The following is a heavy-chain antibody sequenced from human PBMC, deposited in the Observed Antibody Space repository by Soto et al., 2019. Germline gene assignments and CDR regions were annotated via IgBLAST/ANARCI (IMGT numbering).Heavy chain of an antibody. V-gene: IGHV4-59*08. CDR2: IYYSGST. CDR1: CGYLSSYY. J-gene: IGHJ6*03. CDR3: ARIVHYDFWSGYYYFYYMDV. Sequence: SEILSLTCPFSCGYLSSYYWRFIRHPPGKGLDWIGYIYYSGSTNYNPSLKNRVTISVDTSKNQFSLKLSSVTAADTAVYYCARIVHYDFWSGYYYFYYMDVWGKGTTVTVSS. D-gene: IGHD3-3*01.